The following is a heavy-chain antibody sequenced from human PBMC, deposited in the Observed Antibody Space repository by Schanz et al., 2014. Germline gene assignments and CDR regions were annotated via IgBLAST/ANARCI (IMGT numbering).Heavy chain of an antibody. D-gene: IGHD3-9*01. CDR1: GYTFTDYG. CDR3: ARGQGVILTGSEGYCGMDV. V-gene: IGHV1-18*01. Sequence: QVQLVQSWAEVKGPGASVKVSCKASGYTFTDYGVIWVRQAPGQGLEWMGWISTSNGNTNYIQKLQGRVTMTTDTSTSTVDMQPRRLRSDDAAVYYWARGQGVILTGSEGYCGMDVWGQGTTVTVSS. CDR2: ISTSNGNT. J-gene: IGHJ6*02.